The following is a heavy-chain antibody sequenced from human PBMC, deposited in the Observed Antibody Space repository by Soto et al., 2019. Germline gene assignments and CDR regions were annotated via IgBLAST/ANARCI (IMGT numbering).Heavy chain of an antibody. Sequence: SETLSLTCAVSSGSISSSNWWSWVRQPPGKGLEWIGEIYHSGSTNYNPSLKSRVTISVDKSKNQFSLKLSSVTAADTAVYYCARDSGRRSSLTGRQFDYWGQGTLVTVSS. CDR2: IYHSGST. CDR1: SGSISSSNW. CDR3: ARDSGRRSSLTGRQFDY. J-gene: IGHJ4*02. D-gene: IGHD7-27*01. V-gene: IGHV4-4*02.